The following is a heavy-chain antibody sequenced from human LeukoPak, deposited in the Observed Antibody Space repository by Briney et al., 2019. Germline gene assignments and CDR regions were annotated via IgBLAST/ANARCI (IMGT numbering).Heavy chain of an antibody. D-gene: IGHD3-22*01. Sequence: SETLSLTCTVSGGPISNYYWSWIRQPPGKGLEWIGYIYYSGSTNHNPSLKSRVTISIDTSKNQFSLQLSSVTVADTAVYYCARDRAYFYDSSGYYLDYWGQGTLVTVSS. V-gene: IGHV4-59*01. CDR2: IYYSGST. CDR3: ARDRAYFYDSSGYYLDY. J-gene: IGHJ4*02. CDR1: GGPISNYY.